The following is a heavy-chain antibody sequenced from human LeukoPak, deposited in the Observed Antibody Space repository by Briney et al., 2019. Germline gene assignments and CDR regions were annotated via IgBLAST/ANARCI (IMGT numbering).Heavy chain of an antibody. Sequence: GGSLRLSCAASAFTFTSYWLSRVRQAPGKGLEWLANIKQDGSEKYYADSVKGRFTISRDNAKKSVYLQMNSLRAEDTAVYFCARDRPGGYFDYWGQGTLVTVSS. CDR3: ARDRPGGYFDY. D-gene: IGHD3-16*01. CDR1: AFTFTSYW. J-gene: IGHJ4*02. V-gene: IGHV3-7*04. CDR2: IKQDGSEK.